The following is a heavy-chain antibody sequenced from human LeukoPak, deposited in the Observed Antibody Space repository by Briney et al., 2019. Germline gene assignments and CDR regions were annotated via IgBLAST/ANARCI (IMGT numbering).Heavy chain of an antibody. Sequence: GESLKISCKGSGYSFTNFWIGWVRQMPGKGLEWMGVISPGDSGIRYSPSFQGQVTISVDKSISTAYLQWSSLKASDSAMYYCARRGSGLDYWGQGTLVTVSS. J-gene: IGHJ4*02. CDR2: ISPGDSGI. D-gene: IGHD6-19*01. V-gene: IGHV5-51*01. CDR3: ARRGSGLDY. CDR1: GYSFTNFW.